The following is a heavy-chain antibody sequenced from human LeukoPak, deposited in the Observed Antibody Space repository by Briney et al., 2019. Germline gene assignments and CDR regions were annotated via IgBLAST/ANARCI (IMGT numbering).Heavy chain of an antibody. CDR2: IWYDGTNK. Sequence: GGSLRLSCAASGFTFSSYGMHWVRQAPGKGLEWVAVIWYDGTNKYYADSVKGRVTISRDNSKSTLYLQMNSLRAEDTGVYYCARVARGYCSGGSCYLDAFDIWGQGTMVTVSS. CDR3: ARVARGYCSGGSCYLDAFDI. J-gene: IGHJ3*02. CDR1: GFTFSSYG. D-gene: IGHD2-15*01. V-gene: IGHV3-33*01.